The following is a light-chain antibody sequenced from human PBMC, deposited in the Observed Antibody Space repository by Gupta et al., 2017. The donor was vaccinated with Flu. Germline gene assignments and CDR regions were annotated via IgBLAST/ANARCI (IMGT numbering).Light chain of an antibody. J-gene: IGKJ5*01. CDR1: QSVLYSSNNKNY. V-gene: IGKV4-1*01. Sequence: DIVMTQSPDSLAVSLGERATINCKSSQSVLYSSNNKNYLAWYQQKPVQPPKLLIYWASTRESGVPDRFSGSGSGTDFTLTISILQAEDVAVYYCQQYYSTPITFGQGTRLEIK. CDR2: WAS. CDR3: QQYYSTPIT.